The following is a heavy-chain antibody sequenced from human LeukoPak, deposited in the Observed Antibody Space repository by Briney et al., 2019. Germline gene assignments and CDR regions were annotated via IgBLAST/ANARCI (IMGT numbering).Heavy chain of an antibody. CDR1: GFTFSSYA. CDR3: TTDPLGERISGPTLPNWYFDL. Sequence: GGSLRLSCAASGFTFSSYAMSWVRQAPGKGLEWVSAISGSGGSTYYADSVKGRFTISRDNSKNTLYLQMNSLRAEDTAVYYCTTDPLGERISGPTLPNWYFDLWGRGTLVTVSS. V-gene: IGHV3-23*01. D-gene: IGHD2-15*01. CDR2: ISGSGGST. J-gene: IGHJ2*01.